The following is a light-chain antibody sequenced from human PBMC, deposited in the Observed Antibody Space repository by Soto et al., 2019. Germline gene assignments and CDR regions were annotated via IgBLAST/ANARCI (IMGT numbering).Light chain of an antibody. CDR1: SGSVSTSYF. V-gene: IGLV8-61*01. J-gene: IGLJ3*02. Sequence: QAVVTQEPSLSVSPGGTVTLTCGLSSGSVSTSYFPSWYQQTPGQAPRTLIYNTSTRSSGVPDRLSGSILGNKAALTITGAQADDESDYYCLLYLGGGIWVFGGWTKLTVL. CDR3: LLYLGGGIWV. CDR2: NTS.